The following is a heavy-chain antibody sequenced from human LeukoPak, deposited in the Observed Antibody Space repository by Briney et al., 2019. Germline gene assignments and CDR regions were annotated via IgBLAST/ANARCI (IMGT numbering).Heavy chain of an antibody. Sequence: ASVKVSCKASGYTFTVYYMRWVRQAPGQGLGWMGWINPNSGGTNYAQKFQGRVTMTRDTSISTAYMELSSLTSDDTAVYYCARERVVAATRYFYFGMDVWGQGTTVTVSS. CDR3: ARERVVAATRYFYFGMDV. V-gene: IGHV1-2*02. CDR2: INPNSGGT. D-gene: IGHD2-15*01. J-gene: IGHJ6*02. CDR1: GYTFTVYY.